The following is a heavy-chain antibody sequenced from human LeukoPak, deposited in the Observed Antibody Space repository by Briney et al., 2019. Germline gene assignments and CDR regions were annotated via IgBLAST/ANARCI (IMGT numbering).Heavy chain of an antibody. CDR2: IKQDGSEK. CDR3: ARDHHYDFWSGYYFGGSKLYYFDY. Sequence: GGSLRLSCAASGFTFSSYWMSWVRQAPGKGLEWVANIKQDGSEKYYVDSVKGRFTISRDNAKNSLYLQMNSLRADDTAVYYCARDHHYDFWSGYYFGGSKLYYFDYWGQGTLVTVSS. CDR1: GFTFSSYW. D-gene: IGHD3-3*01. V-gene: IGHV3-7*03. J-gene: IGHJ4*02.